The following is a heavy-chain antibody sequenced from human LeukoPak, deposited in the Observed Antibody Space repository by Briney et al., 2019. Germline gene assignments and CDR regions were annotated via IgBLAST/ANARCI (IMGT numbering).Heavy chain of an antibody. CDR1: GFTFSSYS. CDR2: ISRRSESI. J-gene: IGHJ4*02. D-gene: IGHD1-26*01. V-gene: IGHV3-21*06. Sequence: GGSLRLSCAASGFTFSSYSMNWVRQVPGKGLEWVSSISRRSESISYADSVKGRFTISRDNAKSSLYLQMNSLRAEDTAVYYCAVVGALYYFDYWGQGTPVTVSS. CDR3: AVVGALYYFDY.